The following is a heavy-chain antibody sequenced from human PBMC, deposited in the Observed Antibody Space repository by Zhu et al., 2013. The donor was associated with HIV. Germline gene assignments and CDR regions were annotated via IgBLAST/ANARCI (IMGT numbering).Heavy chain of an antibody. CDR3: ARGYCSSTSCSRRTDYYYGMDV. Sequence: QVQLVQSGAEVKKPGSSVKVSCKASGGTFSSYAISWVRQAPGQGLEWMGGIIPIFGTANYAQKFQGRVTITADESTSTAYMELSSLRSEDTAVYYCARGYCSSTSCSRRTDYYYGMDVWGQGTTVTVSS. V-gene: IGHV1-69*01. J-gene: IGHJ6*02. D-gene: IGHD2-2*01. CDR1: GGTFSSYA. CDR2: IIPIFGTA.